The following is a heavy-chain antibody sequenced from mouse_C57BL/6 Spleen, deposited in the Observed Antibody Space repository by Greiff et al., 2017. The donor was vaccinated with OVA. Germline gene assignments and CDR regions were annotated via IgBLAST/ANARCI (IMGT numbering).Heavy chain of an antibody. Sequence: QVQLKQSGAELVRPGASVTLSCKASGYTFTDYEMHWVKQTPVHGLEWIGAIDPETGGTAYNQKFKGKAILTADKSSSTAYMELRSLTSEDSAVWYCTRTAWFAYWGQGTLVTVSA. CDR3: TRTAWFAY. CDR1: GYTFTDYE. V-gene: IGHV1-15*01. J-gene: IGHJ3*01. CDR2: IDPETGGT.